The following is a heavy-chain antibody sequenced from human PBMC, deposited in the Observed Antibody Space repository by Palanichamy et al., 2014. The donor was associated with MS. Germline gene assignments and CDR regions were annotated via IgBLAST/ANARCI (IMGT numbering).Heavy chain of an antibody. J-gene: IGHJ3*01. CDR2: IHHSGGP. Sequence: QVQLQESGPGLVKSSQTLPLTCTVSGAPINRGDLYWAWIRQPPGKGLELMGYIHHSGGPYYNSSLKSRLSISLDTSKNQFSLNLRSVTAADTAIYYCARTVTDAFDVWGRGAMVIVSS. D-gene: IGHD4-17*01. CDR1: GAPINRGDLY. V-gene: IGHV4-30-4*01. CDR3: ARTVTDAFDV.